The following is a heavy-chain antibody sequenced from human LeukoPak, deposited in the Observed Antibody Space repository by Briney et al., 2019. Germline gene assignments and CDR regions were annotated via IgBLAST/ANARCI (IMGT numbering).Heavy chain of an antibody. CDR1: GFTFGSYA. D-gene: IGHD3-22*01. Sequence: GGSLRLSCAASGFTFGSYAMSWVRQAPGKGLEWVSGISGSGGSTYYADSAKGRFTISRDNYKNTLYLQMNSLRAEDTAVYYCAKNRASSGYSAMDVWGKGTTVIVSS. V-gene: IGHV3-23*01. CDR3: AKNRASSGYSAMDV. CDR2: ISGSGGST. J-gene: IGHJ6*03.